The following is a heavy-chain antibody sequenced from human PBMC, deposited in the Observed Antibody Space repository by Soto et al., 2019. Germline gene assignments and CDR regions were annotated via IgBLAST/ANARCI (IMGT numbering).Heavy chain of an antibody. CDR1: GFAFSTYN. Sequence: PVGSLILSDPTSGFAFSTYNMNWVRQAPVKGLELVSYISSGRSTIFYADSVKGRFTISRDNAKNSMYLQMNSLRAEDMAVYYCASSRSGYDVDYWGQGP. CDR3: ASSRSGYDVDY. V-gene: IGHV3-48*01. CDR2: ISSGRSTI. J-gene: IGHJ4*02. D-gene: IGHD5-12*01.